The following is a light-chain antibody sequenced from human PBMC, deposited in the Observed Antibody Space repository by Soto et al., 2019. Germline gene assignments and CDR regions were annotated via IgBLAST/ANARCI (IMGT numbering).Light chain of an antibody. Sequence: QSVLTQPPSASGSPRQSVTISCTGTSSDVGGYNYVSWYQQHPGKAPKLMIYEVNKRPSGVPDRFSGSKSGNTASLTVSGLQAEDEADYYCSSYAGSNNLLFGGGTKLTVL. V-gene: IGLV2-8*01. J-gene: IGLJ2*01. CDR1: SSDVGGYNY. CDR3: SSYAGSNNLL. CDR2: EVN.